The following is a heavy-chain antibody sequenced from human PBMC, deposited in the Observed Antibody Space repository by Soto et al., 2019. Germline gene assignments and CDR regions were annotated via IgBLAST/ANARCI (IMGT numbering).Heavy chain of an antibody. CDR3: AKDPIVGPDHYFDS. J-gene: IGHJ4*02. Sequence: EVQLLESGGGLVQPGGSLRLSCSASGFTFSTYAMSWVRQAPGRGLEWVSAISGRPSTYYADSVKGRFTISRDNSRNTLYLQMNSLRADDTAVYYCAKDPIVGPDHYFDSWGQGTLVTVSS. D-gene: IGHD1-26*01. CDR1: GFTFSTYA. CDR2: ISGRPST. V-gene: IGHV3-23*01.